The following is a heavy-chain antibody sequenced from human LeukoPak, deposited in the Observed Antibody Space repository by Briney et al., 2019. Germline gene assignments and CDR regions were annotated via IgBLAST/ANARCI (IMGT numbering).Heavy chain of an antibody. CDR1: GFNLNIAW. V-gene: IGHV3-15*01. CDR3: TTLVSFDFWSASLSSAYYRYMDV. D-gene: IGHD3-3*01. Sequence: PGGSLSPSCAASGFNLNIAWVNSARQVPGKGLEWVAQIKSKTDGSTRDYAAPVKDKFIHSRDDSKNTLSLQMNCLKTEDTAVYYCTTLVSFDFWSASLSSAYYRYMDVWGRGTTVTVSS. CDR2: IKSKTDGSTR. J-gene: IGHJ6*03.